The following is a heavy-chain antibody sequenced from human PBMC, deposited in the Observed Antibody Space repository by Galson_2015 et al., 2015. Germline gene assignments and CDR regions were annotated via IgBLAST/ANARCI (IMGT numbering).Heavy chain of an antibody. CDR2: INTHTGTP. V-gene: IGHV7-4-1*02. CDR3: ARAGGYFFSAPCYGPFN. J-gene: IGHJ4*02. Sequence: SVKVSCKASGYTFTSYTMNWVRQAPGQGLEWIGWINTHTGTPTYAPGFTGQFVFSLDTSVSTAYLQISSLKAEDTAVDYCARAGGYFFSAPCYGPFNCVRGTLVPVSS. D-gene: IGHD2-2*01. CDR1: GYTFTSYT.